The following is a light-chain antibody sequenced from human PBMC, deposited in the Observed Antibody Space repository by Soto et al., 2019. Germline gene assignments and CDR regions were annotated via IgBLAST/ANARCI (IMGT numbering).Light chain of an antibody. V-gene: IGLV1-51*01. J-gene: IGLJ1*01. CDR2: DNN. CDR1: SSNIGNNY. CDR3: GTWDSSLSGGV. Sequence: QSVLTQPPSVSAASGQKVTISCSGSSSNIGNNYVSWYQQLPGTAPKLLIYDNNKRPSGIPDRFSGSKSGTSATLGITGLQTGDEADYYCGTWDSSLSGGVFGTGTKLTVL.